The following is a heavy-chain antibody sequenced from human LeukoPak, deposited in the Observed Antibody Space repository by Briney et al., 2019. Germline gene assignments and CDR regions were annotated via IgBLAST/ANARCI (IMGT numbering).Heavy chain of an antibody. CDR3: ARGVISGSGCFDY. Sequence: KTSETLSLTCTVSGGSISSGDYYWSWIRQPPGKGLEWIGEINHSGSTNYNPSLKSRVTISVDTSKKQFSLKLSSVTAADTAVYYCARGVISGSGCFDYWGQGTLVTVSS. D-gene: IGHD3-10*01. CDR1: GGSISSGDYY. J-gene: IGHJ4*02. V-gene: IGHV4-30-4*01. CDR2: INHSGST.